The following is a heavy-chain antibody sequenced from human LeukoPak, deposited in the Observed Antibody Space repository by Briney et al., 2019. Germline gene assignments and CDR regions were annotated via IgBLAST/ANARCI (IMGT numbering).Heavy chain of an antibody. V-gene: IGHV4-39*01. CDR3: ARHAALDTKRGWNNHNWFDP. CDR2: TYYSGIT. Sequence: SETLSLTCSVSGGSISSSGFYCGWIRQPPGKWLEWIGTTYYSGITYYNPSLKSQVTISVDTSKNQFSLKLSSVTAADTAVYYCARHAALDTKRGWNNHNWFDPWGQGTLVTVSS. CDR1: GGSISSSGFY. D-gene: IGHD5-18*01. J-gene: IGHJ5*02.